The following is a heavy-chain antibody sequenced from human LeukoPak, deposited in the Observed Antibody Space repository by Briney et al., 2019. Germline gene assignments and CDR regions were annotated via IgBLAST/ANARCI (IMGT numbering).Heavy chain of an antibody. Sequence: GGSLRLSCAASGFTFSSYAMHWVRQAPGKGLEWVAIISFDGSNEYYADSVRGRFTISRDNSNNTLSLQMNNLRPGDTAVYYCARDFDYVWGNPDYWGRGTLVIVSS. J-gene: IGHJ4*02. CDR2: ISFDGSNE. CDR1: GFTFSSYA. V-gene: IGHV3-30-3*01. D-gene: IGHD3-16*01. CDR3: ARDFDYVWGNPDY.